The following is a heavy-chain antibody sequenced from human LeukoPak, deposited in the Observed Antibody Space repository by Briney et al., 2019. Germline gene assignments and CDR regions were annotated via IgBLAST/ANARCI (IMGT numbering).Heavy chain of an antibody. CDR3: ARHGHSPGITAAIDY. J-gene: IGHJ4*02. CDR2: IYPGDSDT. V-gene: IGHV5-51*01. CDR1: GYSFSNYW. D-gene: IGHD6-13*01. Sequence: GESLKISCKGSGYSFSNYWIGWVRQMPGKGLEWMGIIYPGDSDTKYSPSFQGQVTISADKSISTAYLQWSSLKASDTAMYYCARHGHSPGITAAIDYWGQGTLVTVSS.